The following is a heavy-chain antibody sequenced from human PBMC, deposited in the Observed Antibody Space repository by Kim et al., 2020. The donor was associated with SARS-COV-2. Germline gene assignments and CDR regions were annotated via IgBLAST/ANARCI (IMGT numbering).Heavy chain of an antibody. CDR2: IRSKAYGGTT. J-gene: IGHJ6*02. Sequence: GGSLRLSCTASGFTFGDYAMSWVRQAPGKGLEWVGFIRSKAYGGTTEYAASVKGRFTISRDDSKSIAYLQMNSLKTEDTAVYYCTRVTARPLSGMDVWGQGTTVTVSS. D-gene: IGHD6-6*01. V-gene: IGHV3-49*04. CDR1: GFTFGDYA. CDR3: TRVTARPLSGMDV.